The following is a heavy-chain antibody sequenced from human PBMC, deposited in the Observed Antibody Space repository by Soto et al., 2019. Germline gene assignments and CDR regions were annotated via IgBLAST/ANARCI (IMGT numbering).Heavy chain of an antibody. CDR1: GYTFTSYD. V-gene: IGHV1-8*01. CDR3: AREGVRGMDV. Sequence: QVQLVQSGAEAKKPGASVKVSCKASGYTFTSYDINWVRQATGKGLEWMGWMNPNSGNTVSAQKCQDRITMTGNTSISTAYIELSSLRSMDTAVYYCAREGVRGMDVWGQWKTVTVSS. CDR2: MNPNSGNT. J-gene: IGHJ6*02. D-gene: IGHD2-8*01.